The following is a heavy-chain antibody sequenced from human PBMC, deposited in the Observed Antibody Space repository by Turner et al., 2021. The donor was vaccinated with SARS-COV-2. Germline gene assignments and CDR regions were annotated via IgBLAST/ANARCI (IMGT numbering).Heavy chain of an antibody. CDR1: VGSISSYY. Sequence: QVQLQESGPGLVKPSETLSLTCTVSVGSISSYYWSWIRQPPGKGLEWIGYIYYSGSTNYNPSLKSRVTISVDTSKNQVSLKLSSVTAADTAVYYCASYYYDSSGYHYAFDYWGQGTLVTVSS. V-gene: IGHV4-59*01. CDR3: ASYYYDSSGYHYAFDY. D-gene: IGHD3-22*01. J-gene: IGHJ4*02. CDR2: IYYSGST.